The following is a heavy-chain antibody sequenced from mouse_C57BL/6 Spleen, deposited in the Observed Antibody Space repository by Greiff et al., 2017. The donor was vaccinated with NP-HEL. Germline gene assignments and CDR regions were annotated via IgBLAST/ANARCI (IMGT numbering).Heavy chain of an antibody. CDR1: GFTFSDYY. Sequence: EVKLVESEGGLVQPGSSMKLSCTASGFTFSDYYMAWVRQVPEKGLEWVANINYDGSSTYYLDSLKSRFIISRDNAKNILYLQMSSLKSEDTATYYCAREDYYGSSYEYFDYWGQGTTLTVSS. J-gene: IGHJ2*01. CDR3: AREDYYGSSYEYFDY. D-gene: IGHD1-1*01. CDR2: INYDGSST. V-gene: IGHV5-16*01.